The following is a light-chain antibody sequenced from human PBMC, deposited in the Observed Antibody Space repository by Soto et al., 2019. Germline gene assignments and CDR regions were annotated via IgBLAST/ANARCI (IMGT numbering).Light chain of an antibody. Sequence: EVVMTQSPGTRSLSPGEGATLSCRASQSVSVNYLAWYQQKPGQSPRLVSYDASSRATGIPDRFSGSGSGTDVTLTISRLEPEDFAVYFCYQYDSSPWTFGQGTKVDI. V-gene: IGKV3-20*01. CDR1: QSVSVNY. CDR3: YQYDSSPWT. CDR2: DAS. J-gene: IGKJ1*01.